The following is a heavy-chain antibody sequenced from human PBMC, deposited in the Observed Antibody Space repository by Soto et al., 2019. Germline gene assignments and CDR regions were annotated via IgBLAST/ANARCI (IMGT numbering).Heavy chain of an antibody. Sequence: QLQLQESGPGLLRPSETLSLTCTVSGASMTNYYGSWIRQSPRKGLEHIGYVYYSGSTYYSPSLESRATISIDTANNQFSLKLCSLTAADTAIYYCARSGHIFEGVVWGQGILVTVSS. CDR1: GASMTNYY. D-gene: IGHD3-16*01. J-gene: IGHJ4*02. V-gene: IGHV4-59*01. CDR3: ARSGHIFEGVV. CDR2: VYYSGST.